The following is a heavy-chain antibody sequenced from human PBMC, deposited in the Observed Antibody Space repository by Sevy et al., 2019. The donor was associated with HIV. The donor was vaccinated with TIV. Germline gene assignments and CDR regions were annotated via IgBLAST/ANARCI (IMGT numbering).Heavy chain of an antibody. J-gene: IGHJ4*02. CDR1: GGSISSGGYY. CDR2: IYFSGNT. Sequence: SETLSLTCTVSGGSISSGGYYWNWIRQHPGKGLEWIAYIYFSGNTYYNPSLKSRLTISVDTSKSQFPLKLRSVTAADTAVYYCARGGSGTTVTTFDYWGQGTLVTVSS. D-gene: IGHD4-17*01. CDR3: ARGGSGTTVTTFDY. V-gene: IGHV4-31*03.